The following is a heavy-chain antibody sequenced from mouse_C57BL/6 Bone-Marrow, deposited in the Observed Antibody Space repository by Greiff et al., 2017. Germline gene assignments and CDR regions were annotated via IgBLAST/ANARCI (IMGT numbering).Heavy chain of an antibody. CDR1: GYTFTSYW. CDR3: ARIYYYGSSFDY. Sequence: QVQLQQPGTELVKPGASVKLSCKASGYTFTSYWMHWVKQRPGQGLEWIGNINPSNGGTNYNEKFKGKATLTVDKSSSTDYMQLSSLTSEDSAVYSCARIYYYGSSFDYWGQGTTLTVSS. V-gene: IGHV1-53*01. J-gene: IGHJ2*01. CDR2: INPSNGGT. D-gene: IGHD1-1*01.